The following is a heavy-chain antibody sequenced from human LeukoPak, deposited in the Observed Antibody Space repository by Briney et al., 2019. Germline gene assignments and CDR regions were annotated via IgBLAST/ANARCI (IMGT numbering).Heavy chain of an antibody. CDR2: INPSGGST. D-gene: IGHD3-10*01. Sequence: ASVKVSCKASGHTFTSYYMHWVRQAPGQGLEWMGIINPSGGSTSYAQKFQGRVTMTRDTSTSTVYMELSSLRSEDTAVYYCARAVYGSGSYSAFDYWGQGTLVTVSS. CDR1: GHTFTSYY. V-gene: IGHV1-46*01. CDR3: ARAVYGSGSYSAFDY. J-gene: IGHJ4*02.